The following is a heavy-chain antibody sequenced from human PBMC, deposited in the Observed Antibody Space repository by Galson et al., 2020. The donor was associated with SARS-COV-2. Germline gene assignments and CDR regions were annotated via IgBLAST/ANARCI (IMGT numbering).Heavy chain of an antibody. CDR3: AKGSRTARPYYFDS. J-gene: IGHJ4*02. CDR2: ITGSGDST. V-gene: IGHV3-23*01. CDR1: GFTFSSYA. Sequence: TGGSLRLSCAASGFTFSSYAMSWVRQAPGKGLEWVSAITGSGDSTYYADSVKGRFTISRDNSKNTLFLQMNSLRAEDTAVYYCAKGSRTARPYYFDSWGQGTLVTVSS. D-gene: IGHD6-6*01.